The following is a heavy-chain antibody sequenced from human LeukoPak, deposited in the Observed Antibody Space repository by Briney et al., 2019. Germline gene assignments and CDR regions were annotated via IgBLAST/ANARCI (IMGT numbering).Heavy chain of an antibody. V-gene: IGHV1-2*02. CDR1: GYTFTAYY. CDR2: INPNSGGT. CDR3: ARNGYYYDSSGYYYDY. D-gene: IGHD3-22*01. J-gene: IGHJ4*02. Sequence: ASVKVSCKASGYTFTAYYMHWVRQAPGQGLEWMGWINPNSGGTNYAQKFQGRVTMTRDTSISTAYMELRSLRSDDTAVYYCARNGYYYDSSGYYYDYWGQGTLVTVSS.